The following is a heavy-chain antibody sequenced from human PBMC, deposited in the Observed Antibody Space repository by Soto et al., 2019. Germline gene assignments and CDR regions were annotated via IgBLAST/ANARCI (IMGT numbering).Heavy chain of an antibody. V-gene: IGHV1-69*12. Sequence: QVQLVQSGAEVKKPGSSVKVSCKASGGTFSSYAISWVRQAPGQGLEWMGGIIPIFGTANYAQKFQGRVTITADESTSTAYMELSSLRSEDTAVYYCARVGIVVVVAAQYGMDVRGQGTTVTVSS. D-gene: IGHD2-15*01. CDR2: IIPIFGTA. CDR3: ARVGIVVVVAAQYGMDV. CDR1: GGTFSSYA. J-gene: IGHJ6*02.